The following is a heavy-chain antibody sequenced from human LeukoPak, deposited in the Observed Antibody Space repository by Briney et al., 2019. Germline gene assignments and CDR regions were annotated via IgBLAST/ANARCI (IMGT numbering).Heavy chain of an antibody. CDR1: GFTFSDYY. D-gene: IGHD3-10*01. V-gene: IGHV3-11*04. CDR3: ARAQFGELLSDPDY. Sequence: GGSLRLSCAASGFTFSDYYMSWIRQAPGKGLEWVSYISSSGSTIYYAGSVKGRFTISRDNAKNSLYLQMNSLRAEDTAVYYCARAQFGELLSDPDYWGQGTLVTVSS. CDR2: ISSSGSTI. J-gene: IGHJ4*02.